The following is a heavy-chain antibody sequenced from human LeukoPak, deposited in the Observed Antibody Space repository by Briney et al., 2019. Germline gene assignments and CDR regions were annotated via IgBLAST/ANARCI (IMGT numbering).Heavy chain of an antibody. D-gene: IGHD3-22*01. J-gene: IGHJ4*02. CDR1: GFTFSTYS. V-gene: IGHV3-9*01. CDR3: AKDRDYYDSSAGYFDY. CDR2: ISWNSGSI. Sequence: PGGSLRLSCAASGFTFSTYSMNWVRQAPGKGLEWVSGISWNSGSIGYADSVKGRFTISRDNAKNSLYLQMNSLRAEDTALYYCAKDRDYYDSSAGYFDYWGQGTLVTVSS.